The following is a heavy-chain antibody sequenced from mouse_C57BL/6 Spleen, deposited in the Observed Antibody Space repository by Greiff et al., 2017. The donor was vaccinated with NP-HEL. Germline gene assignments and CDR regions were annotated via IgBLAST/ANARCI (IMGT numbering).Heavy chain of an antibody. V-gene: IGHV5-4*03. J-gene: IGHJ1*03. CDR1: GFTFSSYA. CDR3: ARPGVVDWYFDV. CDR2: ISDGGSYT. D-gene: IGHD1-1*01. Sequence: EVKVEESGGGLVKPGGSLKLSCAASGFTFSSYAMSWVRQTPEKRLEWVATISDGGSYTYYPDNVKGRFTISRDNAKNNLYLQMSHLKSEDTAMYYCARPGVVDWYFDVWGTGTTVTVSS.